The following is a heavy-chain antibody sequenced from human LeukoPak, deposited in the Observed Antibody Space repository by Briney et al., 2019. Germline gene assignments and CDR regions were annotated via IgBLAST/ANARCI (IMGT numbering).Heavy chain of an antibody. V-gene: IGHV4-59*01. Sequence: PSETLSLTCTVSRSSMSGYYWSWIRQPPGKGLEWIGYIYYSGSTNYNPSLKSRVTISVDTSKNQFSLKLSSVTAADTAVYYCARVGGSSSSWGQGTLVTVSS. CDR1: RSSMSGYY. J-gene: IGHJ5*02. CDR2: IYYSGST. D-gene: IGHD6-6*01. CDR3: ARVGGSSSS.